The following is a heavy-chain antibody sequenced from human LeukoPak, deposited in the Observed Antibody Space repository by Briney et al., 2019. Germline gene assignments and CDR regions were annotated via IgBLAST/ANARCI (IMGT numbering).Heavy chain of an antibody. CDR3: ARGRGTIYMFDY. D-gene: IGHD2/OR15-2a*01. CDR1: GFTFSRYW. V-gene: IGHV3-74*01. CDR2: INSDGSST. J-gene: IGHJ4*02. Sequence: GGSLRLSCAASGFTFSRYWMHWVRQVPGKGLVWVSRINSDGSSTTYADSVKGRFTISRDNARNTLYLQMNSLRAEDTAVYYCARGRGTIYMFDYWGQGTLVTVSS.